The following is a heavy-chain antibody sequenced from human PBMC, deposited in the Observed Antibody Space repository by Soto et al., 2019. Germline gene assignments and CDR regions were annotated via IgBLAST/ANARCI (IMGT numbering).Heavy chain of an antibody. D-gene: IGHD2-2*01. Sequence: SETLSLTCAVYGGSFSGYYWSWIRQPPGKGLEWIGEINHSGSTNYNPSLKSRVTISVDTPKNQFSLKLSSVTAADTAVYYCGRGLVMKTGRNCYYYMDVWGKGTTVTVSS. CDR2: INHSGST. J-gene: IGHJ6*03. CDR3: GRGLVMKTGRNCYYYMDV. CDR1: GGSFSGYY. V-gene: IGHV4-34*01.